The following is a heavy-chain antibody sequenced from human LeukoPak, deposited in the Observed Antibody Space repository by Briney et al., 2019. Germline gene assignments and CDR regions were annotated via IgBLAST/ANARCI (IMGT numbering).Heavy chain of an antibody. CDR3: ARDVGWNYFDY. CDR1: GFTVSSNS. J-gene: IGHJ4*02. D-gene: IGHD6-19*01. CDR2: IYSGGRT. V-gene: IGHV3-66*01. Sequence: GGSLRLSCAASGFTVSSNSMSWVRQAPGKGLEWVSVIYSGGRTYHADSVKGRFTISRDNSKSTLYLQMNSLRAEDTAVYYCARDVGWNYFDYWGQGTLVTVSS.